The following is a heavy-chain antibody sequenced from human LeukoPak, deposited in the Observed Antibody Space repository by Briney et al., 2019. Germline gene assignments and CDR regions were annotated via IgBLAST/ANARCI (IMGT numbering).Heavy chain of an antibody. V-gene: IGHV3-23*01. CDR1: GFTFSSFA. CDR2: ITSSGAAT. CDR3: AKDRPNYYGSNGHYYKLNGDC. D-gene: IGHD3-22*01. J-gene: IGHJ4*02. Sequence: GSLRLSCAASGFTFSSFAMSWVRQAPGKGLEWVSSITSSGAATYYADSVKGRFTISRDNSDNTLYLQMNSLRAEDTAVYYCAKDRPNYYGSNGHYYKLNGDCWGQGTLVTVSS.